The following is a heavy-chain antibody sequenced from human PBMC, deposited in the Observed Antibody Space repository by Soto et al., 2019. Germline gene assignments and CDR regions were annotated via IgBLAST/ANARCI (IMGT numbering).Heavy chain of an antibody. CDR1: GFTFSSYG. CDR2: ISYDGRNK. Sequence: QVQLVESGGGVVQPGRSLRLSCAASGFTFSSYGMHWVRQAPGKGLEWVAVISYDGRNKNYADSVKGRFTISRDNSKNTLYLQMNSLRAEDTAVYYCAKDRGVEETTRFFDYWGQGTLVTVSS. D-gene: IGHD2-15*01. CDR3: AKDRGVEETTRFFDY. V-gene: IGHV3-30*18. J-gene: IGHJ4*02.